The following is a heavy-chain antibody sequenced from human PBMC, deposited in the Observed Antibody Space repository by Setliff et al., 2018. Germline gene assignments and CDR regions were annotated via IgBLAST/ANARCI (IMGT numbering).Heavy chain of an antibody. CDR2: IYSDGST. Sequence: GGSLRLSCAASGFTVSSNYMSWVRQAPGKGLEWVSVIYSDGSTYYADSVKGRFTISRDNSKNTLYLQMNSLRPEDTAVYYCARTCSGSGCYAGLESWGQGTPVTVSS. J-gene: IGHJ4*02. D-gene: IGHD2-15*01. V-gene: IGHV3-53*05. CDR3: ARTCSGSGCYAGLES. CDR1: GFTVSSNY.